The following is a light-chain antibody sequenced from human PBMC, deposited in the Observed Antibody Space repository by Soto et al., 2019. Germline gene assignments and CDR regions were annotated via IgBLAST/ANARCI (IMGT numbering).Light chain of an antibody. CDR1: SSDVGAYNY. Sequence: QSALTQPASVSGSPGQSITISCTGTSSDVGAYNYVSWYQQHPAKAPKLMIYDVSHRPSGVSHRFSGSKSGNTASLTISGLQAEDEADYYCVSYTTSSNYVFAPGTKVTVL. V-gene: IGLV2-14*01. CDR3: VSYTTSSNYV. CDR2: DVS. J-gene: IGLJ1*01.